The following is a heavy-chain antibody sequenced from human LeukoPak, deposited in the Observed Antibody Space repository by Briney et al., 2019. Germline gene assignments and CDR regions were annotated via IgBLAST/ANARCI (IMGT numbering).Heavy chain of an antibody. CDR3: ARDYKRGFDY. CDR2: IGTAGDT. Sequence: GRSLRLSFATSGFTFSSSDMHSVRQATGKGLGWVSAIGTAGDTYYPGSVKGRFTISRENAKNSLYLQMNSLRAGDTAVYYCARDYKRGFDYWGQGTLVTVSS. D-gene: IGHD1-14*01. J-gene: IGHJ4*02. V-gene: IGHV3-13*01. CDR1: GFTFSSSD.